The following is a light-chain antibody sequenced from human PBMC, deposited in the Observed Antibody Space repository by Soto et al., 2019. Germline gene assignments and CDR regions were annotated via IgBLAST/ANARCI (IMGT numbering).Light chain of an antibody. CDR1: QSVSSSY. V-gene: IGKV3-20*01. CDR2: GAS. CDR3: QQYGTSTPGT. Sequence: IVLTQSPGTLSLSPGERATLSCRASQSVSSSYLAWYQQKPGQAPRLLIYGASSRATAIPDRFSGSGSGKDFTLTISTMEPEDFAVYYCQQYGTSTPGTFGQGTKVEIK. J-gene: IGKJ1*01.